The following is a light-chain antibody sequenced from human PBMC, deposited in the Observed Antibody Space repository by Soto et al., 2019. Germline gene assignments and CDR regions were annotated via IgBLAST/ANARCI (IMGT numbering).Light chain of an antibody. CDR3: QQSYSTPPIT. V-gene: IGKV1-39*01. CDR2: DAS. CDR1: QDISNY. Sequence: DIQMTQSPSSLSASVGDRVTITCQASQDISNYLNWYQQKLGKAPKLLIYDASNLETGVPSRFSGSGSGTDFTLTIRSLQPEDFATYYCQQSYSTPPITFGQGTRREI. J-gene: IGKJ5*01.